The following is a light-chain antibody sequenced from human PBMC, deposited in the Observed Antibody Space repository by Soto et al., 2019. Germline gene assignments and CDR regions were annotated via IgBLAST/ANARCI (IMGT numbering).Light chain of an antibody. CDR3: MQALQTPLFT. V-gene: IGKV2-28*01. CDR2: LGC. Sequence: DIVMTQSPVSLPVTPGEPASISWRSSQSLLHSNGYNYLDWYLQKPGQSPQLLIYLGCTRASGVPDRFSGSGSGTDFTLKISRVEAEDVGVYYCMQALQTPLFTFGPGTKVDIK. CDR1: QSLLHSNGYNY. J-gene: IGKJ3*01.